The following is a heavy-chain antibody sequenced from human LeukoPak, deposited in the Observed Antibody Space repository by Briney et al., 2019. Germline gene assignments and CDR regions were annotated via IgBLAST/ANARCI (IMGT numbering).Heavy chain of an antibody. CDR1: GGSFSGYY. Sequence: SETLSLTCAVYGGSFSGYYWSWIRQPPGKGLEWIGHIYYSGSTNYNPSLKSRVTISVDTSKNQFSLELSSVTAADTAVYYCARGVRSGSYFRSAWFDPWGQGTLVTVSS. CDR3: ARGVRSGSYFRSAWFDP. J-gene: IGHJ5*02. V-gene: IGHV4-59*12. CDR2: IYYSGST. D-gene: IGHD3-10*01.